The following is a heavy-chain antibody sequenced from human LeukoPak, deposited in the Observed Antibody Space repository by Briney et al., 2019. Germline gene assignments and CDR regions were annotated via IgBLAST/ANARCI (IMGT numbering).Heavy chain of an antibody. Sequence: PGGSLRLSCAASGFIFSDYGMLEVRQAPGRGLEWVAFIRYNGFDQFYANSVKGRFTTTRDNSKNTLSLQMKSLRPEDTAVYYCAKDVMHCGAGRPYFMDLWGKGTTVIISS. V-gene: IGHV3-30*02. J-gene: IGHJ6*03. CDR3: AKDVMHCGAGRPYFMDL. CDR1: GFIFSDYG. D-gene: IGHD3-10*01. CDR2: IRYNGFDQ.